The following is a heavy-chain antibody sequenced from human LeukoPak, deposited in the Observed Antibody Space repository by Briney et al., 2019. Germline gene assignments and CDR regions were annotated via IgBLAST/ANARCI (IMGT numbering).Heavy chain of an antibody. J-gene: IGHJ6*02. V-gene: IGHV3-23*01. CDR3: AKGSADPLWFGELFFSPYYYYGMDV. Sequence: GGSLRLSCAASGFTFSSYAMSWVRQAPGKGLEWVSAISGSGGSTYYADSVKGRFTISRDNSKNTQYLQMNSLRAEDTAVYYCAKGSADPLWFGELFFSPYYYYGMDVWGQGTTVTVSS. CDR2: ISGSGGST. CDR1: GFTFSSYA. D-gene: IGHD3-10*01.